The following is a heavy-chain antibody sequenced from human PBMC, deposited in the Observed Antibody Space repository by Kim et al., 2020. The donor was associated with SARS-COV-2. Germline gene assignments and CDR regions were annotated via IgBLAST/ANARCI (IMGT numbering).Heavy chain of an antibody. D-gene: IGHD6-19*01. CDR2: INHSGST. CDR3: ARVSIAVAGRADY. V-gene: IGHV4-34*01. Sequence: SETLSLTCAVYGGSFSGYYWSWIRQPPGKGLEWIGEINHSGSTNYNPSLKSRVTISVDTSKNQFSLKLSSVTAADTAVYYCARVSIAVAGRADYWGQGTLVTVSS. CDR1: GGSFSGYY. J-gene: IGHJ4*02.